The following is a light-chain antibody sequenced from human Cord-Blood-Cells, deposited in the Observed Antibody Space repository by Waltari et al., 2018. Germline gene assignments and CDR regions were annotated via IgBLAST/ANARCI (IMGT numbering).Light chain of an antibody. V-gene: IGKV1-39*01. CDR2: AAS. Sequence: DIQMTQYPSSLSASVGDRVTITCRASQSISSYLNWYQQKPGKAPKLLIYAASSLQSGVPSRFSGSGSGTDFTLTISSLQPEDFATYDCQQSYSTPYTFGQGTKLEIK. J-gene: IGKJ2*01. CDR1: QSISSY. CDR3: QQSYSTPYT.